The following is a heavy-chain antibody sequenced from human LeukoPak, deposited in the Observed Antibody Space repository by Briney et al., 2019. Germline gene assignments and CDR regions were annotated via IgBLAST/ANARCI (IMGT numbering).Heavy chain of an antibody. J-gene: IGHJ6*03. CDR3: AKRALTVTTSWYYYYYMGV. CDR2: IRYDGSNK. V-gene: IGHV3-30*02. D-gene: IGHD4-17*01. CDR1: GFTFSSYG. Sequence: GGSLRLSCAASGFTFSSYGMHWVRQAPGKGLEWVAFIRYDGSNKYYADSVKGRFTISRDNSKNTLYLQMNSLRAEDTGVYYCAKRALTVTTSWYYYYYMGVWGKGTTVTVSS.